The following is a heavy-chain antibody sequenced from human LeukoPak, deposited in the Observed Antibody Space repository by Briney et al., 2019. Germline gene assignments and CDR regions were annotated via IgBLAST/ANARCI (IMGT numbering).Heavy chain of an antibody. Sequence: PGRSLRLSCAASGFXFSSYGIHWVRQAPGKGLEWVALISYDGLNKYYADSVKGRFTISRDNSKHTLYLQMNSLRAEDTAVYYCARAYYYDSSGYYPYFQHWGQGTLVTVSS. CDR2: ISYDGLNK. CDR1: GFXFSSYG. J-gene: IGHJ1*01. D-gene: IGHD3-22*01. CDR3: ARAYYYDSSGYYPYFQH. V-gene: IGHV3-30*03.